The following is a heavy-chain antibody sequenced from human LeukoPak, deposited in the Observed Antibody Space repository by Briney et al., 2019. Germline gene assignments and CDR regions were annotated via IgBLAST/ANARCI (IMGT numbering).Heavy chain of an antibody. J-gene: IGHJ5*02. D-gene: IGHD1-7*01. CDR1: GFNCSSYC. CDR2: IRYDGSNK. CDR3: ARDRSTRLWRGTYFDP. V-gene: IGHV3-33*01. Sequence: PGRSLRLSCAASGFNCSSYCMLWVRQALGKGLVEVAVIRYDGSNKYYADSVKGRFTISRDNSKTTLYLQMNSLRAEDTAVYYCARDRSTRLWRGTYFDPWGQGTLVTVSS.